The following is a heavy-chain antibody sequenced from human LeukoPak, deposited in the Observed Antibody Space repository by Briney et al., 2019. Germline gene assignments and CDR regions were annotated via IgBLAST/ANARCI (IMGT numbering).Heavy chain of an antibody. CDR2: IYYSGST. J-gene: IGHJ5*02. CDR3: ARQRAHIVVVVGATRGNRFDP. D-gene: IGHD2-15*01. V-gene: IGHV4-39*01. Sequence: SETLSLTCTVSGGSISSSSYSWGWIRQPPGKGLEWIGSIYYSGSTYYNPSLKSRVTISVDTSKNQFSLKLSSVTAADTAVYYCARQRAHIVVVVGATRGNRFDPWGQGTLVTVSS. CDR1: GGSISSSSYS.